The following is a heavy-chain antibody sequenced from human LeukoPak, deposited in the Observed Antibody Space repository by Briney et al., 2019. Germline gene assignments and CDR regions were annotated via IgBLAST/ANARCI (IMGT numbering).Heavy chain of an antibody. Sequence: SETLSLTCTVSGGSIRSDDSYWSWIRQPPGKGLEWIGYMYYSGSTYYNPSLKSRVTISEDTSKNQISLKLTSVTAADTAVYYCARDKWVKAGNTWQHYGMDVWGQGTTVTVS. CDR1: GGSIRSDDSY. V-gene: IGHV4-30-4*01. D-gene: IGHD1-26*01. CDR3: ARDKWVKAGNTWQHYGMDV. CDR2: MYYSGST. J-gene: IGHJ6*02.